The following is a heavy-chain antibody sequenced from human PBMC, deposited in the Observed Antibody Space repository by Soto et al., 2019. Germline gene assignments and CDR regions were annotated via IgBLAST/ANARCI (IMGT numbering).Heavy chain of an antibody. J-gene: IGHJ4*02. D-gene: IGHD2-15*01. CDR2: ISAYNGNT. CDR1: GYTFTSYG. CDR3: VVAAQPYYFDY. Sequence: ASVKVSCKASGYTFTSYGISWVRQAPGQGLEWMGWISAYNGNTDYAQKLQGRVTMTTDTSTSTAYMELRSLRSDDTAVYYCVVAAQPYYFDYWGQGTLVTVSS. V-gene: IGHV1-18*01.